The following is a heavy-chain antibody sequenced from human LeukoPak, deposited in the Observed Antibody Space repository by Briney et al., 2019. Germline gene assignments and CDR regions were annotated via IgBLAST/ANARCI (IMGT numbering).Heavy chain of an antibody. V-gene: IGHV4-39*07. CDR3: ARVDIVTTIIYFDY. CDR1: GGSISSSSYY. D-gene: IGHD5-12*01. CDR2: IYYSGST. Sequence: PSETLSLTCTVSGGSISSSSYYWGWIRQPPGKGLEWIGSIYYSGSTHYNPSLKSRVTISVDTSKNQFSLKLSSVTAADTAVYYCARVDIVTTIIYFDYWGQGTLVTVSS. J-gene: IGHJ4*02.